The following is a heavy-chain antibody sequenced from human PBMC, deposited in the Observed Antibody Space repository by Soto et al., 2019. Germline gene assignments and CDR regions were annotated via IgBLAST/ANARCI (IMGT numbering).Heavy chain of an antibody. D-gene: IGHD4-17*01. CDR2: IYSGGST. V-gene: IGHV3-53*01. CDR1: GFTVSSNC. Sequence: GGSLRLACAASGFTVSSNCMSWVRQAPGKGLEWVSVIYSGGSTYYADSVKGRFTISRDNSKNTLYLQMNSLRAEDTAVYYCARESGYGGNTFDDWGQGPLGTVSS. J-gene: IGHJ4*02. CDR3: ARESGYGGNTFDD.